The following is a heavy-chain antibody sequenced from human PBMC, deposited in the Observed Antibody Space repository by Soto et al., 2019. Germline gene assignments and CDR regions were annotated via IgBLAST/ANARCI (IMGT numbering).Heavy chain of an antibody. Sequence: GGSLRLSCAASGFTFSSYAMHWVRQAPGKGLEWVAVIWYDGTNKYYADSVKGRFTISRDNSKNTLYLQVNSLRGEDTAVYYCARGANWKDEIAYWGQGTLVTVSS. CDR1: GFTFSSYA. CDR2: IWYDGTNK. D-gene: IGHD1-1*01. V-gene: IGHV3-33*01. CDR3: ARGANWKDEIAY. J-gene: IGHJ4*02.